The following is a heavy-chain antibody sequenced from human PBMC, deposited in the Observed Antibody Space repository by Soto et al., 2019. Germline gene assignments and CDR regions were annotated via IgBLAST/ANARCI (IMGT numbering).Heavy chain of an antibody. D-gene: IGHD3-3*01. J-gene: IGHJ4*02. V-gene: IGHV1-69*12. CDR2: IIPIFGTA. Sequence: QVQLVQSGAEVKKPGSSVKVSCKASGGTFGSYAISWVRQAPGQGLEWMGGIIPIFGTANYAQKFQGRVTITADESTSTAYMELCSLRSEDTAVYYCARDRLNDFGVATSIGDYWGQGTLVTVSS. CDR3: ARDRLNDFGVATSIGDY. CDR1: GGTFGSYA.